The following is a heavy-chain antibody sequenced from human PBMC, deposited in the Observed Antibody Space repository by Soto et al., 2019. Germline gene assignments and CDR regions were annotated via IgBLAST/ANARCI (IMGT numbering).Heavy chain of an antibody. CDR2: INAGNGNT. J-gene: IGHJ6*02. CDR3: ARDPHDYGGYMDV. CDR1: GYTFTSYA. V-gene: IGHV1-3*01. Sequence: QVQLVQSGAEVKKPGASVKVSCKASGYTFTSYAMHWVRQAPGQRLEWMGWINAGNGNTKYSQKFQGRVTITRDTSASTDYMELSSLRSEDTAVYYCARDPHDYGGYMDVWGQGTTVPVSS. D-gene: IGHD4-17*01.